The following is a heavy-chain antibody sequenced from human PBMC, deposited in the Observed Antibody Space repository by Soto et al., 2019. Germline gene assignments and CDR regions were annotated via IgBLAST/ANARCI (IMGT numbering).Heavy chain of an antibody. CDR1: GFSLSTSGVG. D-gene: IGHD3-22*01. J-gene: IGHJ5*02. V-gene: IGHV2-5*01. CDR3: AHRVTYYYDSSGYYWFDP. Sequence: SGPTLVNPTQTLTLTCTFSGFSLSTSGVGVGWIRQPPGKALEWLALIYWNDDKRYSPSLKSRLTITKDTSKNQVVLTMTNMDPVDTATYYCAHRVTYYYDSSGYYWFDPWGQGTLVTVSS. CDR2: IYWNDDK.